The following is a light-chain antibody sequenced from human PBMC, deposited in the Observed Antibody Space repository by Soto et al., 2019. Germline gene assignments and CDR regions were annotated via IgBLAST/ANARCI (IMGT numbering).Light chain of an antibody. CDR2: EVS. V-gene: IGLV2-14*01. CDR3: SSYTSSSTLYV. Sequence: QSALTQPASVSGSPGQSIAISCTGTSSDVGTYNYVSWYQQHPGKAPKDMIYEVSNRPSGVSNRFSGSKSGNTATLTISGLQAEDEADYYCSSYTSSSTLYVFGSGTKLTVL. J-gene: IGLJ1*01. CDR1: SSDVGTYNY.